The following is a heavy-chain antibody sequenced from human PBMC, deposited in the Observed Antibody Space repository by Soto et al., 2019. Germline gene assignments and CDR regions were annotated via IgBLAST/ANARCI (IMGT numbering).Heavy chain of an antibody. J-gene: IGHJ3*02. Sequence: QVQLQESGPGLVKPSQTLSLTCTVSCGSIRSGGYYWRWIRQHPGKGLEWIGYIYYSGSTSYNPSLKSRVTISVDTSKNQFSLKLSSVTAADTAVYYCARAKSFYGDYGESFDIWGQGPMVTVSA. CDR1: CGSIRSGGYY. V-gene: IGHV4-31*03. D-gene: IGHD4-17*01. CDR2: IYYSGST. CDR3: ARAKSFYGDYGESFDI.